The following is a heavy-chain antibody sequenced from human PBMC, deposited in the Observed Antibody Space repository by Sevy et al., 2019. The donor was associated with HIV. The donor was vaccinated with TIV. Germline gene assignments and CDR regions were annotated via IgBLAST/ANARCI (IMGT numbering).Heavy chain of an antibody. V-gene: IGHV1-2*06. CDR2: INPNSGGT. Sequence: ASVKVSCKASGYTFTGYYMHWVRQAPGQGLEWMGRINPNSGGTNYAQKFQGRVTMTRDTSISTAYMELSSLRSDDTAGYYCAVNYGSGINYGFDIWGQGTMVTVSS. D-gene: IGHD3-10*01. CDR3: AVNYGSGINYGFDI. J-gene: IGHJ3*02. CDR1: GYTFTGYY.